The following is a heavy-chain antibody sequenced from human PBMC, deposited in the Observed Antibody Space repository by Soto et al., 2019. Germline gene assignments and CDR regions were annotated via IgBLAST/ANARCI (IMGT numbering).Heavy chain of an antibody. CDR1: GGTFSSYT. J-gene: IGHJ4*02. D-gene: IGHD3-10*01. CDR2: IVPIFIGSV. Sequence: QVQLVQSGAEVKKPGSSVKVSCTPSGGTFSSYTVSWVRQAPGQGLEWMGGIVPIFIGSVHYAQKFQGRVTITAYESTSTDYMELSSLTSADTAVYYCARGVRTYGSGWNLYYFDYWGQGTLVTGSS. CDR3: ARGVRTYGSGWNLYYFDY. V-gene: IGHV1-69*01.